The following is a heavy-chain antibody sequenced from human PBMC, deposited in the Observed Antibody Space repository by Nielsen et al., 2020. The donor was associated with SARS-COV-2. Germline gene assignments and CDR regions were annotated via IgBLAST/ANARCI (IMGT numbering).Heavy chain of an antibody. Sequence: ASVKVSCKASGHTFTSYDINWVRQATGQGLEWMGWMNPNSGNTGYAQKFQGRVTMTRNTSISTAYMELSSLRSEDTAVYYCARGRRDRSLTTVPPYYFDYWGQGTLVTVSS. V-gene: IGHV1-8*01. CDR3: ARGRRDRSLTTVPPYYFDY. CDR1: GHTFTSYD. CDR2: MNPNSGNT. D-gene: IGHD4-17*01. J-gene: IGHJ4*02.